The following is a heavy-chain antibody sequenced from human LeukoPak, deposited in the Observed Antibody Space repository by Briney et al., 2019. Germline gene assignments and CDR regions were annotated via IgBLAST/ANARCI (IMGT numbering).Heavy chain of an antibody. D-gene: IGHD3-22*01. J-gene: IGHJ4*02. CDR1: AVSISGSY. V-gene: IGHV4-59*01. CDR3: ARAKVTYYYDGSGYYYFDT. Sequence: SETLSLTCTVSAVSISGSYWTWIRQSPGQGLEWIGHIYYSGSTNYYPYLKSRVTISVDKSHKQFSLKLRSLTATEKAVDYCARAKVTYYYDGSGYYYFDTWGQGTLVTVSS. CDR2: IYYSGST.